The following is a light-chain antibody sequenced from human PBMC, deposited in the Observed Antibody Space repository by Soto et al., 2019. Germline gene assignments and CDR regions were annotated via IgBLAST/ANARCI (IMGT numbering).Light chain of an antibody. J-gene: IGKJ1*01. CDR2: GAS. Sequence: EIVMTQSPATLSVSPGERATLSCRASQSVSSNLAWYQQKPGQAPRLLIYGASTRATGIPARFSGSGSGTEFTLTISSLQSEDFAVYSGQQYNNWPLTFGQGTKVEIK. CDR1: QSVSSN. CDR3: QQYNNWPLT. V-gene: IGKV3-15*01.